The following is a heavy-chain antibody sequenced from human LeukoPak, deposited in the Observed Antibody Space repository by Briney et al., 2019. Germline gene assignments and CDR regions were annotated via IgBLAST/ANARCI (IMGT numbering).Heavy chain of an antibody. J-gene: IGHJ4*02. Sequence: PGGSLRLSCAASGFTFTSYSMNWVRQARGKGLVYVSSISSSSSYIYYADSVKGRFTISRDNAKNSLYLQMNSLRAEDTAVYYCARDYYGDYLFDYWGQGTLVTVSS. D-gene: IGHD4-17*01. CDR1: GFTFTSYS. CDR3: ARDYYGDYLFDY. V-gene: IGHV3-21*01. CDR2: ISSSSSYI.